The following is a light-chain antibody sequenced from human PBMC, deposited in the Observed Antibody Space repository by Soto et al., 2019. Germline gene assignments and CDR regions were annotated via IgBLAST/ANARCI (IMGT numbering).Light chain of an antibody. CDR3: QQYGSSSYT. V-gene: IGKV3-20*01. J-gene: IGKJ2*01. CDR2: DAS. Sequence: EIVLTQSPGTLSLSPGERATLSCRASQSVSSNHLAWYQQKPGQAPRLLIYDASNRATGTPDRFSGSGSGTDFTLTISRLEPEDVAVFYCQQYGSSSYTFGQGTKLEIK. CDR1: QSVSSNH.